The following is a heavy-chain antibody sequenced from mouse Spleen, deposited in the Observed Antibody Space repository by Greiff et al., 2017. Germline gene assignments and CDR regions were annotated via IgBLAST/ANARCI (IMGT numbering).Heavy chain of an antibody. CDR1: GFSLTSYG. D-gene: IGHD2-1*01. Sequence: QVQLKESGPGLVQPSQSLSITCTVSGFSLTSYGVHWVRQSPGKGLEWLGVIWSGGSTDYNAAFISRLSISKDNSKSQVFFKMNSLQANDTARYYCARPYGNYAWFAYWGQGTLVTVSA. CDR3: ARPYGNYAWFAY. J-gene: IGHJ3*01. V-gene: IGHV2-2*02. CDR2: IWSGGST.